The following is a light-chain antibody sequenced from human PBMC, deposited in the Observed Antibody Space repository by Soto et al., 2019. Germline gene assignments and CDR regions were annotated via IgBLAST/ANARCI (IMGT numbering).Light chain of an antibody. CDR1: NSDVGGFNY. J-gene: IGLJ2*01. Sequence: QSVLTQPASVSGSPGQSITISCTGTNSDVGGFNYVSWYQHHPGKAPKLMVCDVNNRPSGVSSRFSGSKSGNTASLTISGLQAEDEADYYCSSYSSGTTRVVFGGGTKLTVL. CDR3: SSYSSGTTRVV. V-gene: IGLV2-14*03. CDR2: DVN.